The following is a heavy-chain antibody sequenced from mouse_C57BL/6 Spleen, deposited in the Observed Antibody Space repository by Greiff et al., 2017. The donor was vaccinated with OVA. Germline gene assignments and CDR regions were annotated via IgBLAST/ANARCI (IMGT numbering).Heavy chain of an antibody. CDR3: ARYYDYPFAY. J-gene: IGHJ3*01. V-gene: IGHV1-55*01. CDR2: LYPGSGST. D-gene: IGHD2-4*01. Sequence: VQLQQPGAELVKPGASVKMSCKASGYTFTSYWITWVKQRPGQGLEWIGDLYPGSGSTNYNEKFKSKATLTVDKSSSTAYRQLSILTSEDSAVYYCARYYDYPFAYWGQGTLVTVSA. CDR1: GYTFTSYW.